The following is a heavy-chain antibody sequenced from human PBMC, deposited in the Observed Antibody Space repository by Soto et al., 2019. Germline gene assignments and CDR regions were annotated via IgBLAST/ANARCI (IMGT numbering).Heavy chain of an antibody. D-gene: IGHD3-10*01. CDR3: ARQRGSGPPGYYHYYYMHV. J-gene: IGHJ6*03. CDR2: IYYSGST. CDR1: GGSISSSSYY. Sequence: SETLSLTCTVSGGSISSSSYYWGWIRQPPGKGLEWIGSIYYSGSTYYNPSLKSRVTISVDTSKNQFSLKLSSVTAADTAVYYCARQRGSGPPGYYHYYYMHVWGKGTTVTVSS. V-gene: IGHV4-39*01.